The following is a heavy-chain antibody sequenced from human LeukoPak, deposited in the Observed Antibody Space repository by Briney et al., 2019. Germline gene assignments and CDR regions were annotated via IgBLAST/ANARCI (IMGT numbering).Heavy chain of an antibody. CDR3: ARDRGYYYDSSGTGYFDY. V-gene: IGHV3-21*04. CDR2: ISTSSSYI. J-gene: IGHJ4*02. CDR1: GFTFSTYY. Sequence: GGSLRLSCAASGFTFSTYYMIWVRQAPGKGLEWVSSISTSSSYIYYADSLKGRFTISRDNAKNSLYLQMNSLRAEDTALYYCARDRGYYYDSSGTGYFDYWGQGTLVTVSS. D-gene: IGHD3-22*01.